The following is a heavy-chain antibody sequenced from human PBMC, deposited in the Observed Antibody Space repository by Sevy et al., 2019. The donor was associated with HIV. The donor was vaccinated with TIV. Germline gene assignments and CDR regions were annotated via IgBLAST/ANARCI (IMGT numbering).Heavy chain of an antibody. Sequence: GGSLRLSCVASGFTFSSYEMNWVRQAPGKGLEWVSKISTSGKSTFYADSVEGRVTISRDNAKNSVFLKTKSLGAEDTAVYYCLGSGGAYDAGFDPWGQGTLVTVSS. D-gene: IGHD3-22*01. J-gene: IGHJ5*02. CDR2: ISTSGKST. CDR1: GFTFSSYE. V-gene: IGHV3-48*03. CDR3: LGSGGAYDAGFDP.